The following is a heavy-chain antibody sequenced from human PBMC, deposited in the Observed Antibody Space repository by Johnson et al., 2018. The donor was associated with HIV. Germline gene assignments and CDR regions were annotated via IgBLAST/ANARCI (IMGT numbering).Heavy chain of an antibody. Sequence: QVQLVESGGGLVKPGGSLRLSCAASGFTFSSYGMHWVRQAPGKGLEWVAFIRYDGSNKYYADSVRGRFTISRDNSKNTLYLQMNSLRAEYTAVYYCAKEGWQQLAQGAFDIWGQGTMVTVTS. V-gene: IGHV3-30*02. CDR3: AKEGWQQLAQGAFDI. CDR2: IRYDGSNK. J-gene: IGHJ3*02. CDR1: GFTFSSYG. D-gene: IGHD6-13*01.